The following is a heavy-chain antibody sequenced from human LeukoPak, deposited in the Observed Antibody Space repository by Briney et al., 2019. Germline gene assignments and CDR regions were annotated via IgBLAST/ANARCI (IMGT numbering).Heavy chain of an antibody. D-gene: IGHD2-2*01. V-gene: IGHV1-18*04. J-gene: IGHJ4*02. CDR1: EYTFSVYH. CDR2: ISAYNRYT. CDR3: ARAWDCSSTSCYVYFDY. Sequence: ASVKVSCKASEYTFSVYHIHWVRQAPGQGLEWMGWISAYNRYTNYAQKLQGRVTMTTDTSTSTAYMDLRSLTSDDTAVYYCARAWDCSSTSCYVYFDYWGQGTLVTVSS.